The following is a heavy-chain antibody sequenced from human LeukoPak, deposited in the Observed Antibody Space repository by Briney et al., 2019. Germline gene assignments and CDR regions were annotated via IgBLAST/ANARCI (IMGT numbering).Heavy chain of an antibody. J-gene: IGHJ5*02. Sequence: GGSLRLSCAASGFTFSSYSMNWVRQAPGEGLEWVSSISSSSSYIYYADSVKGRFTISRDNAKNSLYLQMNSLRAEDTAVYYCARVEWLDEYNWFDPWGQGTLVTVSS. CDR1: GFTFSSYS. CDR3: ARVEWLDEYNWFDP. V-gene: IGHV3-21*01. CDR2: ISSSSSYI. D-gene: IGHD6-19*01.